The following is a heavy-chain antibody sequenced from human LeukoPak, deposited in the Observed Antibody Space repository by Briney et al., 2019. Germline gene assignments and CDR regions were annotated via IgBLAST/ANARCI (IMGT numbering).Heavy chain of an antibody. D-gene: IGHD6-13*01. Sequence: ASVKVSCKASGYTFTSYYMHWVRQAPGQGLEWMGIINPSGGSTSYAQKFQGRVTITTDESTSTAYMELSSLRSEDTAVYYCARDSEHIAAAGTPYFDYWGQGTLVTVSS. CDR3: ARDSEHIAAAGTPYFDY. J-gene: IGHJ4*02. V-gene: IGHV1-46*01. CDR1: GYTFTSYY. CDR2: INPSGGST.